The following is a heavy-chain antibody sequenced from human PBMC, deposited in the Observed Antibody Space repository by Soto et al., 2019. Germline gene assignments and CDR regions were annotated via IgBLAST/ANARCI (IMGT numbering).Heavy chain of an antibody. V-gene: IGHV1-69*13. CDR3: ARYPDYYDSSGYYDNWFDP. D-gene: IGHD3-22*01. CDR2: IIPIFGTA. CDR1: GGTFSSYA. Sequence: SVKVSCKASGGTFSSYAISWVRQAPGQGLEWMGGIIPIFGTANYAQKFQGRVTITADESTSTAYMELSSLRSEDTAVYYCARYPDYYDSSGYYDNWFDPWGQGTLVTVSS. J-gene: IGHJ5*02.